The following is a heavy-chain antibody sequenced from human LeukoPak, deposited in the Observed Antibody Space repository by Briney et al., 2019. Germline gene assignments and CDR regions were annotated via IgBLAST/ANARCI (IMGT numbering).Heavy chain of an antibody. V-gene: IGHV4-61*02. D-gene: IGHD3-9*01. CDR2: IYTSGST. J-gene: IGHJ4*02. Sequence: SQTLSLTCTVSGGSISSGSYYWSWIRQPAGKGLERIGRIYTSGSTNYNPSLKSRVTISVDTSKNQFSLKLSSVTAADTAVYYCARAYYDILTGYYPFDYWGQGTLVTVSS. CDR3: ARAYYDILTGYYPFDY. CDR1: GGSISSGSYY.